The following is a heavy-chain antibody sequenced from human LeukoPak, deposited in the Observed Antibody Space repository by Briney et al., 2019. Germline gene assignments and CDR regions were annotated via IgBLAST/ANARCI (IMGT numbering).Heavy chain of an antibody. J-gene: IGHJ6*02. D-gene: IGHD1-1*01. CDR2: ISSSSSYI. V-gene: IGHV3-21*01. CDR3: ARDRLQLEQSVRNYYYYYGMDV. CDR1: GFTFSSYS. Sequence: GGSLRLSCAASGFTFSSYSMNWVRQAPGKGLGWVSSISSSSSYIYYADSVKGRFTISRDNAKNSLYLQMNSLRAEDTAVYYCARDRLQLEQSVRNYYYYYGMDVWGQGTTVTVSS.